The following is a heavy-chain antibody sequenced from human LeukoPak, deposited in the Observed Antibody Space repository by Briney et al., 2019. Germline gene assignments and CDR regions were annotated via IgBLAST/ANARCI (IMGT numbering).Heavy chain of an antibody. J-gene: IGHJ4*02. D-gene: IGHD1-26*01. CDR3: ARQGLHREQGPNDY. CDR2: INHSGST. CDR1: GGSFSGYY. Sequence: SETLSLTCAVYGGSFSGYYWSWIRQPPGKVLEWIGEINHSGSTNYNPSLKSRVTISVDTSKNQFSLKLSSVTAADTAVYYCARQGLHREQGPNDYWGQGTLVTVSS. V-gene: IGHV4-34*01.